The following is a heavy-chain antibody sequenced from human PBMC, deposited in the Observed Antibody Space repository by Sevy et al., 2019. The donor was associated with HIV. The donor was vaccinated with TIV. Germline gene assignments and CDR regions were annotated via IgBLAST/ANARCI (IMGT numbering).Heavy chain of an antibody. CDR3: ARFITVTTHYYYYGMDV. CDR1: GYSFTSYW. CDR2: IYPGDSDT. J-gene: IGHJ6*02. V-gene: IGHV5-51*01. Sequence: GESLKISCKGSGYSFTSYWIGWVRQMPGKGLEWMGIIYPGDSDTRYSPSFQGQVTISADKSISTAYLQWSSLKASDTAMYYCARFITVTTHYYYYGMDVWGQGTTVTVSS. D-gene: IGHD4-17*01.